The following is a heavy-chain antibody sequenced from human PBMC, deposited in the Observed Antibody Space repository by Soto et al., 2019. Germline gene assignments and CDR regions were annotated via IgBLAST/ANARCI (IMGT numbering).Heavy chain of an antibody. V-gene: IGHV2-5*02. D-gene: IGHD1-26*01. CDR3: AHAYGGRSLY. J-gene: IGHJ4*02. CDR1: GFSLTTDRVG. CDR2: IYWDDSK. Sequence: QITLKESGPTLVKPTQTLTLTCTFSGFSLTTDRVGVGWIRQPPGEALEWLAVIYWDDSKTYRPSLESRLTITKDTSKNQVALTIPNIDALDTATYYCAHAYGGRSLYWGQGTLVTVSS.